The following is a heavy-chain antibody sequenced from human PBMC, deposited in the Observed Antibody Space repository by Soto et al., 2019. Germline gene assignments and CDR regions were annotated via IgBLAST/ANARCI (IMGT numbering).Heavy chain of an antibody. CDR1: GFTFSNAW. D-gene: IGHD2-8*01. V-gene: IGHV3-15*01. CDR3: TTRGYCTNGVCSPGY. CDR2: IKSKTDGGTT. Sequence: EVQLVESGGGLVKPGGSLRLSCAASGFTFSNAWMSWVRQAPGKGLEWVGRIKSKTDGGTTDYAAPVTGRFTISRDDSKNTLYLQMNSLKTEDTAVYYCTTRGYCTNGVCSPGYWGQGTLVTVSS. J-gene: IGHJ4*02.